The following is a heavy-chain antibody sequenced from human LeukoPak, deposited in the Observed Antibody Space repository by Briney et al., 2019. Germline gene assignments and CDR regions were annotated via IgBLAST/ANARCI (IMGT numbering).Heavy chain of an antibody. J-gene: IGHJ4*02. D-gene: IGHD5-18*01. CDR3: GRDPRLGIRGYTYGYIDH. Sequence: ASVKVSCKASGYTFTTYAMNWVRQAPGQGLEWMGWINTNTGNPTYAQGFTGRFVFSLDTSASTAYLQINGLKADDTAVYYCGRDPRLGIRGYTYGYIDHWGQGTLLTVAS. V-gene: IGHV7-4-1*02. CDR1: GYTFTTYA. CDR2: INTNTGNP.